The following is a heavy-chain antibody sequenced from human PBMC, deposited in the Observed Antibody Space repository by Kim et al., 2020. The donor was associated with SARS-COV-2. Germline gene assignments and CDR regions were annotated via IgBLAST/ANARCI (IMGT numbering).Heavy chain of an antibody. V-gene: IGHV4-39*01. CDR3: ARRGGLAARPHWFDP. D-gene: IGHD6-6*01. J-gene: IGHJ5*02. CDR2: IYYSGST. CDR1: GGSISSSSYY. Sequence: SETLSLTCTVSGGSISSSSYYWGWIRQPPGKGLEWIGSIYYSGSTYYNPSLKSRVTISVDTSKNQFSLKLSSVTAADTAVYYCARRGGLAARPHWFDPWGQGTLVTVSS.